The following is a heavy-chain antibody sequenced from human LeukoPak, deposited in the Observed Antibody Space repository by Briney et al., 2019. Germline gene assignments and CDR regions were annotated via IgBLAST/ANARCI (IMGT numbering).Heavy chain of an antibody. Sequence: SETLSLTCTVSGGSISSYYWSWIRQPPGKGLEWIGYIYYSGSTNYNPSLKSRVTISVDTSKNQFSLKLSSVTAADTAVYYCARDSSFLDSSGWSIFDYWGQGTLVTVSS. CDR1: GGSISSYY. D-gene: IGHD6-19*01. J-gene: IGHJ4*02. V-gene: IGHV4-59*01. CDR2: IYYSGST. CDR3: ARDSSFLDSSGWSIFDY.